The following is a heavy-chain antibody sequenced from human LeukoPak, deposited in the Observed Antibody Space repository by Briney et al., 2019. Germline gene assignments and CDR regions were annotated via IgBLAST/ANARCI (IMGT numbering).Heavy chain of an antibody. Sequence: PSETLSLTCTVSGDSIGSYYWSWVRQPPGKGLEWIGYIYYIGSTNYNPSLKSRVTILVDTSKNQFSLKLSSVTAADTAAYYCARQIPGVAVPGYDFWGQGTLVTVSS. D-gene: IGHD6-19*01. CDR2: IYYIGST. J-gene: IGHJ4*02. V-gene: IGHV4-59*08. CDR1: GDSIGSYY. CDR3: ARQIPGVAVPGYDF.